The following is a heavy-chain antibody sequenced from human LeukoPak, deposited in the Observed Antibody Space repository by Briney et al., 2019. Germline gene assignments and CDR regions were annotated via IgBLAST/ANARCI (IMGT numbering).Heavy chain of an antibody. J-gene: IGHJ6*03. V-gene: IGHV3-20*04. CDR2: INWNGGST. CDR3: ARVTTDYYYYYMDV. Sequence: GGSLRLSCAASGFTFDDYGMSWVRQAPGKGLEWVSGINWNGGSTGYADSVKGRFTISRDNTKNSLYLQMNSLRAEDTALYYCARVTTDYYYYYMDVWGKGTTVTVSS. CDR1: GFTFDDYG. D-gene: IGHD1-1*01.